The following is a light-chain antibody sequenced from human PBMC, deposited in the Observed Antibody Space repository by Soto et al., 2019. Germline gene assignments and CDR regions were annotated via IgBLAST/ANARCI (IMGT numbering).Light chain of an antibody. V-gene: IGLV2-14*03. CDR3: CSYTSSSTPVV. CDR2: DVS. Sequence: QSVLTQPASVSGSPGQSITISCTGSSSDDGGYNYVSWYQQHPGKAPKLMIYDVSNRPSGVSNRFSGSKSGNTASLTISGLQAEDEADYYCCSYTSSSTPVVFGGGTQLTVL. CDR1: SSDDGGYNY. J-gene: IGLJ2*01.